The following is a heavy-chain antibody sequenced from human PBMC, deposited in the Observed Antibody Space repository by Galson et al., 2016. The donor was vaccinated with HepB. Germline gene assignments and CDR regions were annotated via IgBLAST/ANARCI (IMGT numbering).Heavy chain of an antibody. CDR1: GSKFRNYG. D-gene: IGHD6-19*01. Sequence: SLSLSCAASGSKFRNYGMEWVRQAPGKGLEWLAFIRSDGSNQYYADSVKGRFTISRENSKNMVYLQVNSLRAEDTAVYDCARDGSGWSIDYWGQGTLVTVSS. J-gene: IGHJ4*02. CDR2: IRSDGSNQ. CDR3: ARDGSGWSIDY. V-gene: IGHV3-30*02.